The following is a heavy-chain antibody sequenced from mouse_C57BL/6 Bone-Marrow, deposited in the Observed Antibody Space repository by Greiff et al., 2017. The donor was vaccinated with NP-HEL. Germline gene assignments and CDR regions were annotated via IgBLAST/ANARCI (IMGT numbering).Heavy chain of an antibody. D-gene: IGHD2-1*01. V-gene: IGHV5-12*01. Sequence: EVKLMESGGGLVQPGGSLKLSCAASGFTFSDYYMYWVRQTPEKRLEWVAYISNGGGSTYYPDTVKGRFTISRDKAKNTLYLQMSRLKSEDTAMYYCAREDYGNFDYWGQGTTLTVSS. CDR3: AREDYGNFDY. J-gene: IGHJ2*01. CDR1: GFTFSDYY. CDR2: ISNGGGST.